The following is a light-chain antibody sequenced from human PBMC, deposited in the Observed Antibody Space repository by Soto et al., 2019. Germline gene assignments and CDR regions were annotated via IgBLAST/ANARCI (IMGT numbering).Light chain of an antibody. Sequence: EVVMTQSPATLSVSPGERATLSCRASQSVSTKLAWYQQKPGQAPRLLIYGASTRATGIAARFSGSGSGTEFTLTISSLQSEDFAIYYWQQYDNWLTFGGVTKVEIK. V-gene: IGKV3-15*01. CDR1: QSVSTK. J-gene: IGKJ4*01. CDR2: GAS. CDR3: QQYDNWLT.